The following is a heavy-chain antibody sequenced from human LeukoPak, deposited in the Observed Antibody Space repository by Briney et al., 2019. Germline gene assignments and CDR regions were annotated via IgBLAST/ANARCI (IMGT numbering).Heavy chain of an antibody. CDR3: ASTEPYGDASPGGY. Sequence: GGSLRLSCAASGFTFSSYSMNWVRQAPGKGLEWVSSISSSSSYIYYADSVKGRFTISRDNAKNSLYLQMNSLRAEDTAVYYCASTEPYGDASPGGYWGQGTLVTVSS. CDR2: ISSSSSYI. CDR1: GFTFSSYS. D-gene: IGHD4-17*01. J-gene: IGHJ4*02. V-gene: IGHV3-21*01.